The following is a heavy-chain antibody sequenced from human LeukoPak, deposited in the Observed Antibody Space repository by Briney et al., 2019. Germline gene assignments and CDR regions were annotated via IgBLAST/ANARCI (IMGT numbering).Heavy chain of an antibody. V-gene: IGHV1-18*01. CDR2: ISAYNGNT. Sequence: GASVKVSCKASGYTFTSYGISWVRQAPGQGLEWMGWISAYNGNTNYAQKLQGRVTMTTDTSTSTTYMDLRSLRSDDTAVYYCARGQVTQLADYIDYWGQGTLVTVSS. J-gene: IGHJ4*02. CDR3: ARGQVTQLADYIDY. D-gene: IGHD2-21*02. CDR1: GYTFTSYG.